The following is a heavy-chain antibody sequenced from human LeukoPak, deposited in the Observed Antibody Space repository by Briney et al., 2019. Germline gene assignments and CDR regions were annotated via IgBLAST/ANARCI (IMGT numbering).Heavy chain of an antibody. V-gene: IGHV1-69*13. CDR2: IIPIFDTL. J-gene: IGHJ4*02. CDR1: GGTFIRYG. Sequence: SVKVSCKASGGTFIRYGVSWGRQDPGQGLEWMGTIIPIFDTLNYAQKLQGRVTITASASTAYMGLSSLISEDTAVYYCARGPKLIGSGWYEDYWGQGTLVTASS. CDR3: ARGPKLIGSGWYEDY. D-gene: IGHD6-19*01.